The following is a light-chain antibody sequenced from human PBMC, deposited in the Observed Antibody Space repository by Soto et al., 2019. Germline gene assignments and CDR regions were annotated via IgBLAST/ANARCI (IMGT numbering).Light chain of an antibody. CDR2: DTN. CDR3: LVSDSGVVV. J-gene: IGLJ2*01. V-gene: IGLV7-46*01. CDR1: TGAVTTDHY. Sequence: QAVVTQEPSLTVSPGGTVTLTCASSTGAVTTDHYPYWFQQQPGQAPRTLIVDTNNRQSWTPARFSGSLLGGKAALTLSGAQPEDEADYYCLVSDSGVVVFGGGTKLTVL.